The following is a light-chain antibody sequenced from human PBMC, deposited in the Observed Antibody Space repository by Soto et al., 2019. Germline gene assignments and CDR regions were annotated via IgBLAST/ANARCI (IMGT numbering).Light chain of an antibody. CDR2: GPS. J-gene: IGKJ2*01. CDR1: ETVNNNF. CDR3: QQYGNFPYT. V-gene: IGKV3-20*01. Sequence: ETVLTQSPGTLYLSPGERATLSCRANETVNNNFLAWYGQKPGQAPRLLIHGPSRRDSGIPDRVSGSGAGTDVTLTISRLEPEDFAVYYCQQYGNFPYTFGPGTKVDIK.